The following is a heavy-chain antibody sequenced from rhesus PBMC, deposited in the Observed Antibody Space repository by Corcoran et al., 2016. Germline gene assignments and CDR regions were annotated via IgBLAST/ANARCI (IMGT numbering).Heavy chain of an antibody. V-gene: IGHV4-65*01. CDR2: IRGSSGST. Sequence: QVQLQESGPGLVKPSETLPLTCAVSGGSIRSSNRWSWIRQPPGKGLEWVGYIRGSSGSTYYNPSLTSRVTISTDTSKTQFSLKLSSVTAADTAVYYCARDTPRRRYSYGLDSWGHGVVVTVSS. CDR1: GGSIRSSNR. J-gene: IGHJ6*01. CDR3: ARDTPRRRYSYGLDS. D-gene: IGHD2-33*01.